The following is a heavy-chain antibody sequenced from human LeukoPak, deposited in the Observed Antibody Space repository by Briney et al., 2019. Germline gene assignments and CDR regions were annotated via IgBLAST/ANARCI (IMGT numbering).Heavy chain of an antibody. J-gene: IGHJ6*02. CDR1: GGSISSYY. CDR2: IYYSGST. D-gene: IGHD3-10*01. CDR3: ARYGSGSYSFGMDV. V-gene: IGHV4-59*08. Sequence: SETLSLTCTVSGGSISSYYWSWIRQPPGKGLEWIGYIYYSGSTNYNPSLKSRVTISVDTSKNQFSLKLSSVTAADTAVYYCARYGSGSYSFGMDVWGQGTRVTVSS.